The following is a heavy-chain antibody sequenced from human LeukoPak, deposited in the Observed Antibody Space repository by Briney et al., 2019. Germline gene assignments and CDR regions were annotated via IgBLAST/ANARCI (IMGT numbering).Heavy chain of an antibody. CDR2: INPNSGGT. J-gene: IGHJ4*02. CDR1: GYTFTGYY. Sequence: ASVKVSCKASGYTFTGYYMHWVRQAPGQGLEWMGWINPNSGGTNYAQKFQGRVTMTRDTSISTAYMELSRLISDDTAVYYCARVRVGATSIDYWGQGTLVTVSS. D-gene: IGHD1-26*01. CDR3: ARVRVGATSIDY. V-gene: IGHV1-2*02.